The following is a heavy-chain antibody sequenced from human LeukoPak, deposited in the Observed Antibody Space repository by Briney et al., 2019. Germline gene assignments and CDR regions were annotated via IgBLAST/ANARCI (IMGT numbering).Heavy chain of an antibody. V-gene: IGHV3-30*03. J-gene: IGHJ4*02. Sequence: GGSLRLSCAASGFTYRNYGMHWVRQAPGKGLEWVAVISYDGSNKYYADSVKGRFTISRDNSKNTLYLQMNSLKPEDTAVYYCARAFGLTDYWGQGTLVTVSS. CDR3: ARAFGLTDY. CDR1: GFTYRNYG. D-gene: IGHD3/OR15-3a*01. CDR2: ISYDGSNK.